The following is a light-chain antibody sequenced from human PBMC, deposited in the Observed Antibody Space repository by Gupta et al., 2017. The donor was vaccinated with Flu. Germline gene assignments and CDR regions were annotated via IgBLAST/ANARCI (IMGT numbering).Light chain of an antibody. CDR3: QVWDNDSEHEV. J-gene: IGLJ1*01. CDR2: DMA. CDR1: NIVSKV. Sequence: GQTARLTCEANNIVSKVVHGYQQRPGQAPVRVVEDMADRPSGIPERFAGYNSGDKAKRNISRVEAGDEADDDGQVWDNDSEHEVFGAGTKVTVL. V-gene: IGLV3-21*02.